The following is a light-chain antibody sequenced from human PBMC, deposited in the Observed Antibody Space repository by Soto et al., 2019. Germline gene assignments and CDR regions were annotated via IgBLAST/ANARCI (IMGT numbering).Light chain of an antibody. V-gene: IGLV6-57*01. J-gene: IGLJ3*02. CDR3: QSYDATNQV. CDR2: EDN. Sequence: NFMLTQPHSVSESPGKTVIISCTRSRGRIASNYVQWYQQRPGSSPTTVIYEDNQRPSGVPDRFSGSIDSSSNSASLTISGLETEDEADYYCQSYDATNQVFGGGTKLTVL. CDR1: RGRIASNY.